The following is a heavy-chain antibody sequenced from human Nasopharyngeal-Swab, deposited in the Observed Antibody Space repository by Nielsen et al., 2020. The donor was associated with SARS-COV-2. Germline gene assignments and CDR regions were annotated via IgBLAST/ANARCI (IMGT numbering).Heavy chain of an antibody. Sequence: GGSLRLSCAASGFTFGSYSMNWVRQAPGKGLEWVSYISSSGSTIYYADSVKGRFTISRDNAENSLYLQMNSLRDEDTAVYYCARDQNIAAHQFFGYYYYGMDVWGQGTTVTVSS. CDR1: GFTFGSYS. J-gene: IGHJ6*02. CDR2: ISSSGSTI. V-gene: IGHV3-48*02. D-gene: IGHD6-6*01. CDR3: ARDQNIAAHQFFGYYYYGMDV.